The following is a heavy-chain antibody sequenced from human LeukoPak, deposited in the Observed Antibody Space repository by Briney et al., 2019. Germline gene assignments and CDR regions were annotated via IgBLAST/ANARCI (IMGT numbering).Heavy chain of an antibody. CDR3: ATTAGAAGGYYGMDV. J-gene: IGHJ6*02. Sequence: SVKVSCKASGGTFSSYTISWVRQAPGPGLEWRGRIIPILGIANYAQKFQGRVTITADKSTSTAYMELSSLRSEDTAVYYCATTAGAAGGYYGMDVWGQGTTVTVSS. CDR1: GGTFSSYT. D-gene: IGHD6-13*01. CDR2: IIPILGIA. V-gene: IGHV1-69*02.